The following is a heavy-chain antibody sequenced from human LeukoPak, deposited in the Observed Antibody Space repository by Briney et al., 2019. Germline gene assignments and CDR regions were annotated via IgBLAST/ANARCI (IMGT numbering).Heavy chain of an antibody. CDR1: GGSFSSGGHY. J-gene: IGHJ4*02. CDR3: AGGSDNSKMGY. D-gene: IGHD6-13*01. V-gene: IGHV4-31*03. Sequence: SQTLSLTCTVSGGSFSSGGHYWAWIRQHPGKGLEWIGCIYDSRFTYYNPSLQSRLTISVGSSENQLSLKLSSVTAADTAVYYCAGGSDNSKMGYWGQGTLVTVSS. CDR2: IYDSRFT.